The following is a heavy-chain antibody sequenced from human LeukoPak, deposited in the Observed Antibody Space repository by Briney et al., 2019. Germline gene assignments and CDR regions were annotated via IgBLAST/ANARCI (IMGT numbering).Heavy chain of an antibody. V-gene: IGHV1-18*01. CDR1: GYTFTSYG. Sequence: ASVKVSCKASGYTFTSYGISWLRQAPGQGLERMGWISAYNGNTNYAQKLQGRVTMTTDTSTSTAYMELRSLRSDDTAVYYCARAGSSGYVSFYDYWGQGTLVTVSS. J-gene: IGHJ4*02. D-gene: IGHD3-22*01. CDR2: ISAYNGNT. CDR3: ARAGSSGYVSFYDY.